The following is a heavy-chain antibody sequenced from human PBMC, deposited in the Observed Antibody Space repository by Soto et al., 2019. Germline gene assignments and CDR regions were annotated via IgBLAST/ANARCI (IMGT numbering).Heavy chain of an antibody. CDR2: IYYSGST. Sequence: SETLSLTCTVSGGSISSGDYYWSWIRQPPGEGLEWIGYIYYSGSTYYNPSLKSRVTISVDTSKNQFSLKLSSVTAADTAVYYCARAFTYTYYFDYWGQGTLVTVSS. CDR3: ARAFTYTYYFDY. J-gene: IGHJ4*02. V-gene: IGHV4-30-4*01. D-gene: IGHD3-3*02. CDR1: GGSISSGDYY.